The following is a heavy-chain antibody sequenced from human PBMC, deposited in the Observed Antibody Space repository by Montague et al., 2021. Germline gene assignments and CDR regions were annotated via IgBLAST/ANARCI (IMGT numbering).Heavy chain of an antibody. CDR1: GFSLATSGVG. CDR3: APKIAAHKAHDGFSV. CDR2: IFWDDDK. V-gene: IGHV2-5*02. Sequence: PALMKPTQTLTLTCTFSGFSLATSGVGVAWLCQPPGKALEWLALIFWDDDKRYSPSLKSRLTITKDTTKNQVVLTLTNMDPVDTATYFCAPKIAAHKAHDGFSVWGQGTVVTGSA. D-gene: IGHD6-13*01. J-gene: IGHJ3*01.